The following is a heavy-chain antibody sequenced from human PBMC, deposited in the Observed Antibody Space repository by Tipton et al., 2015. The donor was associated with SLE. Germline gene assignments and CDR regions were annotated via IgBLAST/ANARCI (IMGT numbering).Heavy chain of an antibody. CDR2: IYYSGST. V-gene: IGHV4-59*08. J-gene: IGHJ4*02. CDR1: GGSISSYY. D-gene: IGHD6-13*01. CDR3: ASCIAAAGTGFDY. Sequence: TLSLTCTVSGGSISSYYWSWIRQPPGKGLEWIGYIYYSGSTNYNPSLKSRVTISVDTSKNQFSLKLSSVTAADTAVYYCASCIAAAGTGFDYWGQGTLVTVSS.